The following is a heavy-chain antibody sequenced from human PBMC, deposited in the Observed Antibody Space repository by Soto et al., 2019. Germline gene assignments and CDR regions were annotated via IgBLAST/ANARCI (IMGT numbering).Heavy chain of an antibody. CDR1: GFTFSSYA. Sequence: GGSLRLSCAASGFTFSSYAMSWVRQAPGKGLEWVSAISGSGGSTYYADSVKGRFTISRDNSKNTLYLQMNSLRAEDTAVYYCANPYYYDSSGYYYFDYWGQGTLVTVSS. D-gene: IGHD3-22*01. J-gene: IGHJ4*02. V-gene: IGHV3-23*01. CDR2: ISGSGGST. CDR3: ANPYYYDSSGYYYFDY.